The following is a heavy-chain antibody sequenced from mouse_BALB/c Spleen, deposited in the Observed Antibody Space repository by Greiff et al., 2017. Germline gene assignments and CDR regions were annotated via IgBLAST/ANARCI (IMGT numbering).Heavy chain of an antibody. CDR1: GDSITSGY. CDR3: ARGDYGSSYGAY. Sequence: EVQLKESGPSLVKPSQTLSLTCSVTGDSITSGYWNWIRKFPGNKLEYMGYISYSGSTYYNPSLKSRISITRDTSKNQYYLQLNSVTTEDTATYYCARGDYGSSYGAYWGQGTLVTVSA. J-gene: IGHJ3*01. V-gene: IGHV3-8*02. D-gene: IGHD1-1*01. CDR2: ISYSGST.